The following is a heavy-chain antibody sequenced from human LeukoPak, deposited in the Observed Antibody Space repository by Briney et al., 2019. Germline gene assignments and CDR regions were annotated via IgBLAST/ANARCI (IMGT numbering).Heavy chain of an antibody. CDR3: ARYIDDNWFDP. D-gene: IGHD1-1*01. V-gene: IGHV1-18*01. CDR2: ISGYNGNT. CDR1: GYTFTSYG. Sequence: ASVKVSCKASGYTFTSYGITWVRQAPGQGLEWMGWISGYNGNTNYAQNLQGRVTMTTDTSTNTAYMELRSLRSDDTAVYYCARYIDDNWFDPWGQGTLVTVSS. J-gene: IGHJ5*02.